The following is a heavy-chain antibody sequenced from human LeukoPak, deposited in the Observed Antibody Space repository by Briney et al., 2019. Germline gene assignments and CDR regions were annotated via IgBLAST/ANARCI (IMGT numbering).Heavy chain of an antibody. D-gene: IGHD3-16*01. J-gene: IGHJ4*02. V-gene: IGHV3-9*01. CDR2: ISWNSGSI. CDR1: GFTFDDYA. CDR3: ASSDGGNY. Sequence: GGSLRLSCAASGFTFDDYAMHWVRQAPGKGLEWVSGISWNSGSIGYADSVKGRFTISRDNAKNSLYLQMNSLRAEDTAVYYCASSDGGNYWGQGTLVTVSS.